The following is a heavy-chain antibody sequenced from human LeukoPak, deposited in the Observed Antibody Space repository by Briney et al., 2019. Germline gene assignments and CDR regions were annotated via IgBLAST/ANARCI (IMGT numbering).Heavy chain of an antibody. CDR1: GFTFSSYW. CDR3: ARDGQWLGPYYFDY. J-gene: IGHJ4*02. D-gene: IGHD6-19*01. CDR2: IKQDGSEK. Sequence: PGGSLRLYCAASGFTFSSYWMSWVRQAPGKGLEWVANIKQDGSEKYYVDSVKGRFTISRDNAKNSLYLQMNSLRAEDTAVYYCARDGQWLGPYYFDYWGQGTLVTVSS. V-gene: IGHV3-7*01.